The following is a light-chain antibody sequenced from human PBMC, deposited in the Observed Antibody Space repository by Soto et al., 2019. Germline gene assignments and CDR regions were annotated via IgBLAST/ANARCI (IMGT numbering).Light chain of an antibody. J-gene: IGKJ3*01. Sequence: EIVLTQSPATLYLSTGERATLSCRASQSISSYLAWYHHKPDQSPRLLIYDASNRATGIPARFSGSWAGTDFTLTISSLETEDVAVYYCHQRSTWPFTFGPGTKVDIK. V-gene: IGKV3-11*01. CDR1: QSISSY. CDR2: DAS. CDR3: HQRSTWPFT.